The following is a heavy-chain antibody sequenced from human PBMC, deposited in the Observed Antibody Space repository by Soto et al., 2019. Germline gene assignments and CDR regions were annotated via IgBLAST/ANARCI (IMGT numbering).Heavy chain of an antibody. CDR2: ISGSSNTI. CDR3: ARGFDLQYGMDV. D-gene: IGHD3-10*01. Sequence: EVQLVESGGGLIQRGGSLDPPCAALGFPLSTLSLNWVRQAPRKGLEWLSYISGSSNTIYYADSVKGRFTISRDNAKNSLYLQMNSLRDEDTAVYFCARGFDLQYGMDVWGQGTTVTVSS. J-gene: IGHJ6*02. V-gene: IGHV3-48*02. CDR1: GFPLSTLS.